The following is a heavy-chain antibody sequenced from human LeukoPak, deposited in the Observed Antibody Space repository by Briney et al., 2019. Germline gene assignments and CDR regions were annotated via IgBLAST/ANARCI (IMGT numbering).Heavy chain of an antibody. CDR2: ISYDGSNK. CDR3: ARETSDWYFDL. CDR1: GFTFSSYA. J-gene: IGHJ2*01. V-gene: IGHV3-30-3*01. Sequence: GGSLRLSCAASGFTFSSYAMHWVRQAPGKGLEWVAVISYDGSNKYSADSVKGRFTISRDNSKNTLYLQMNSLRAEDTAVWYCARETSDWYFDLWGRGTLVSVSS.